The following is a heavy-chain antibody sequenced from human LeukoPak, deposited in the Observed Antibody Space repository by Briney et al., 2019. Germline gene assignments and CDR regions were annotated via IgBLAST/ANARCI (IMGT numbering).Heavy chain of an antibody. J-gene: IGHJ6*02. CDR1: GFTFSSYW. Sequence: GGSLRLSCAASGFTFSSYWMSWVRQAPGKGLEWVANIKQDGSEKYYVDSVKGRFTISRDNAKNSLYLQMNSLRAEDTAVYYCAKIPAAPPRYYYYGMDVWGQGTTVTVSS. CDR2: IKQDGSEK. CDR3: AKIPAAPPRYYYYGMDV. V-gene: IGHV3-7*01. D-gene: IGHD2-2*01.